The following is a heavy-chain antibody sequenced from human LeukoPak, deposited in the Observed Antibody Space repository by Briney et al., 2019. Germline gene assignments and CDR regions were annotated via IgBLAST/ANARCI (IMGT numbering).Heavy chain of an antibody. V-gene: IGHV3-23*01. CDR3: AKRLQGYTYMPLDF. CDR2: ISSSGGST. J-gene: IGHJ4*02. CDR1: GFTLSSYA. Sequence: PGGSLRLSCAVSGFTLSSYAMSWVRQAPGKGLEWVSGISSSGGSTYNGDSVKGRFTISRDNSKNMLYLQMNSLRAEDTAVYYCAKRLQGYTYMPLDFWGQGTLVTVSS. D-gene: IGHD5-18*01.